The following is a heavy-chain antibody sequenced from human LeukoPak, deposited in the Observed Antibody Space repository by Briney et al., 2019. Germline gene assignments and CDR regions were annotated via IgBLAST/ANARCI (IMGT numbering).Heavy chain of an antibody. CDR3: ARGGPSSKWLDP. J-gene: IGHJ5*02. V-gene: IGHV4-59*01. CDR2: IYYSGNT. D-gene: IGHD2-15*01. CDR1: GGSISNYY. Sequence: SETLSLTCSVSGGSISNYYWSWIRQPPGKRLEWIGYIYYSGNTNYNPSLKGRVTISVDTSKNQFSLRLSSVTAADTAIYYCARGGPSSKWLDPWGQGTLVTVSS.